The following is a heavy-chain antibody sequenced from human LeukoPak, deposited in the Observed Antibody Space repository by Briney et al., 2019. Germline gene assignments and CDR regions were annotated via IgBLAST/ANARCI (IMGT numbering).Heavy chain of an antibody. CDR1: GYTFTNYW. V-gene: IGHV5-51*01. D-gene: IGHD3-22*01. J-gene: IGHJ4*02. CDR2: IYPGDSDT. CDR3: ARRPLRSSGYYFDY. Sequence: GESLKISCKGSGYTFTNYWIGWVRQMPGKGLEYMGIIYPGDSDTRYSPSFQGQVTISDDKSISTAYLQWSSLKASDTAMYYCARRPLRSSGYYFDYWGQGTLVTVSS.